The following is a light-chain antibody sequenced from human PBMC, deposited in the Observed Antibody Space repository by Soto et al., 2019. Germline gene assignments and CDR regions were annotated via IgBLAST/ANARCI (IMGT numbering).Light chain of an antibody. CDR1: QSISSY. J-gene: IGKJ1*01. CDR3: LQDINYPWT. Sequence: IQMTQSPSSLSASLGDRVTITCRASQSISSYLNWYRQKPGKAPNLLIFAASNLQSGVPPRFSGSGSGTDFTLAISSLQPEDSATYYCLQDINYPWTFGQGTKVDIK. V-gene: IGKV1-6*01. CDR2: AAS.